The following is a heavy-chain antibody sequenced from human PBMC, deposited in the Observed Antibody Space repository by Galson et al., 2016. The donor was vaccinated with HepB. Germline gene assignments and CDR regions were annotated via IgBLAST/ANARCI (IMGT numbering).Heavy chain of an antibody. J-gene: IGHJ6*02. CDR2: IVPVFAPA. V-gene: IGHV1-69*13. D-gene: IGHD6-19*01. Sequence: SVKVSCKASGDTFSNYAINWVRQATGQGLEWMGGIVPVFAPANYAQKFQVRVTITADASTSTAYMELSSLRSEDTAVYYCARGAYSSAWTPGGFISYYYHAMDVWGQGTTVTVSS. CDR1: GDTFSNYA. CDR3: ARGAYSSAWTPGGFISYYYHAMDV.